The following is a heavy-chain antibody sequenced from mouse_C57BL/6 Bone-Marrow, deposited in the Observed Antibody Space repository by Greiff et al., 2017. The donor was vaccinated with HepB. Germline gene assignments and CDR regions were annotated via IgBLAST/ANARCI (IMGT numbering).Heavy chain of an antibody. Sequence: EVQLQQSGPELVKPGASVKISCKASGYSFTGYYMNWVKQSPEKSLEWIGKINPSTGGTTYNQKFKAKATLTVDKSSSTAYMQLKSLTSEDSAVYYCARGTRVFDYWGQGTTLTVSS. D-gene: IGHD1-1*01. V-gene: IGHV1-42*01. CDR1: GYSFTGYY. CDR2: INPSTGGT. CDR3: ARGTRVFDY. J-gene: IGHJ2*01.